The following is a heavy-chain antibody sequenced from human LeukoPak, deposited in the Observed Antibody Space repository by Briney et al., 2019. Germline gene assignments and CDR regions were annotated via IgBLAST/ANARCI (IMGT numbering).Heavy chain of an antibody. D-gene: IGHD4-17*01. V-gene: IGHV3-7*01. CDR3: AREDYGNYYYYYMDV. J-gene: IGHJ6*03. Sequence: GGSLRLSCAASGFTFSSYWMSWVRQAPGKGLGWVANIKQDGSEKYYVDSVKGRFTISRDNAKNSLYLQMNSLRAEDTAVYYCAREDYGNYYYYYMDVWGKGTTVTVSS. CDR1: GFTFSSYW. CDR2: IKQDGSEK.